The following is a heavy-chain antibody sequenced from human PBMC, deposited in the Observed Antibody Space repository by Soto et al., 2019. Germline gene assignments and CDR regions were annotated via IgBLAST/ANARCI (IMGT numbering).Heavy chain of an antibody. CDR2: IYYSGST. D-gene: IGHD4-17*01. CDR3: ARAVTSVYYYYGMDV. J-gene: IGHJ6*01. Sequence: QVQLQESGPGLVKPSETLSLTCTVSGGSISSYYWSWIRQPPGKGLEWIGYIYYSGSTNYNPSLQSRVTISVDTSKNQFSLKLGAVTAADTAVYYCARAVTSVYYYYGMDVWGQGTTVTVSS. V-gene: IGHV4-59*01. CDR1: GGSISSYY.